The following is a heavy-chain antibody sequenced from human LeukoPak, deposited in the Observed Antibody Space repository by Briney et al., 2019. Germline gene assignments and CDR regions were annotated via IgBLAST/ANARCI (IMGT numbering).Heavy chain of an antibody. CDR2: IYHSGST. CDR3: ARAYSSGPERRDDYFDY. Sequence: SETLSLTCAVSGYSISSGYYWGWIRQPPGKGLEWIGSIYHSGSTYYNPSLKSRVTISVDTSKNQFSLELSSVTAADTAVYYCARAYSSGPERRDDYFDYWGQGTLVTVSS. V-gene: IGHV4-38-2*01. J-gene: IGHJ4*02. CDR1: GYSISSGYY. D-gene: IGHD6-19*01.